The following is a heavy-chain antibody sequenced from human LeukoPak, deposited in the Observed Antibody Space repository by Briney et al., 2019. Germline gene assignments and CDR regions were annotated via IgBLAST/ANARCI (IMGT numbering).Heavy chain of an antibody. CDR2: IKSNGDTT. D-gene: IGHD6-19*01. Sequence: GGSLRLSCGACGFTFIIFTMSWVRQAPGKGLEWISTIKSNGDTTYYADSVKGRFTISRDNSKNTVFLQMNSLSAEDTAVYYCAKDGLCPDVCPTKIAVSGYIDSWGQGMPVTVSS. CDR3: AKDGLCPDVCPTKIAVSGYIDS. J-gene: IGHJ4*02. CDR1: GFTFIIFT. V-gene: IGHV3-23*01.